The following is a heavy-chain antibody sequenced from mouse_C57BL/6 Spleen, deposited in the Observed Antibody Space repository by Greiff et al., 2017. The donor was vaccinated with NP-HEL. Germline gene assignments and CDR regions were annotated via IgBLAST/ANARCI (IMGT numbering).Heavy chain of an antibody. V-gene: IGHV5-4*01. CDR1: GFTFSSYA. CDR3: ARDDWEGNYFDY. Sequence: DVHLVESGGGLVKPGGSLKLSCAASGFTFSSYAMSWVRQTPDKRLEWVATISDGGSYTYYPDNVKGRFTISRDNAKNNLYLQMSHLKSEDTAMYYCARDDWEGNYFDYWGQGTTLTVSS. D-gene: IGHD4-1*01. CDR2: ISDGGSYT. J-gene: IGHJ2*01.